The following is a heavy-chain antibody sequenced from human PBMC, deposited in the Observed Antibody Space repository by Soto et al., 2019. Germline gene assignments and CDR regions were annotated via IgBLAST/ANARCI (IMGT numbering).Heavy chain of an antibody. CDR2: TYYRSRWYS. V-gene: IGHV6-1*01. D-gene: IGHD2-15*01. CDR1: GDSVSSSSVA. J-gene: IGHJ6*02. CDR3: ARSEEDSDYYYYGLDV. Sequence: QALSLPSVSSGDSVSSSSVACNLVRQSPSRGLEWLGRTYYRSRWYSDFAVSVRGRIVINADTSKNQFSLQLKSVTPEDTAVYFCARSEEDSDYYYYGLDVWGQGTTVTVSS.